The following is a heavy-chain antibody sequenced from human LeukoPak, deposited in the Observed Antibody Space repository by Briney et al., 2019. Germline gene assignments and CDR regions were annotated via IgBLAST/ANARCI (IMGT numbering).Heavy chain of an antibody. CDR3: ARIPDY. CDR1: GFTVSSNS. CDR2: IYSGGTT. J-gene: IGHJ4*02. V-gene: IGHV3-53*01. Sequence: GGSLRLSCVASGFTVSSNSMSWVRQAPGKGLEWVSIIYSGGTTYYLDSVKGRFTISRDNSKNTLYLQMNSLRAEDTAVYYCARIPDYWGQGTLVTVSS.